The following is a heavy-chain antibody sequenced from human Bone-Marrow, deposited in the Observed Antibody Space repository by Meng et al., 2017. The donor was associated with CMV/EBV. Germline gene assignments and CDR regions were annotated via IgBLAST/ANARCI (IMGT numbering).Heavy chain of an antibody. CDR2: IWYDGSNK. Sequence: SGFSFNSYGRQGVRQAQGKGLEWVAFIWYDGSNKYYGESVKGRFTISRDNSENTVSLQMNNLRAEDTAVYYCAREHSPEGYSSSRIDYWGQGTLVTVSS. CDR3: AREHSPEGYSSSRIDY. CDR1: GFSFNSYG. D-gene: IGHD6-13*01. V-gene: IGHV3-33*01. J-gene: IGHJ4*02.